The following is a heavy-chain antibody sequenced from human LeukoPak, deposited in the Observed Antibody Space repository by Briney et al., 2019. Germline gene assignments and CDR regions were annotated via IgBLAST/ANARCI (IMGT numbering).Heavy chain of an antibody. CDR3: ARFSYSAYYYYGMDV. CDR1: GGSISSGGYY. D-gene: IGHD2-21*01. Sequence: PSQTLSLTCTVSGGSISSGGYYWSWIRQHPGKGLEWIGYIYYSGSTYYNPSLKSRVTISVDTSKNQFSLKLSSVTAADTAVYYCARFSYSAYYYYGMDVWGQGTTVTVSS. J-gene: IGHJ6*02. CDR2: IYYSGST. V-gene: IGHV4-31*03.